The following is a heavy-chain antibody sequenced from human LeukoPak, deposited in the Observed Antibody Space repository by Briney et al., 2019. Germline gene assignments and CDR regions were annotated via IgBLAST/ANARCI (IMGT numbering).Heavy chain of an antibody. D-gene: IGHD1-26*01. J-gene: IGHJ4*02. Sequence: GESLKISCKGSGYSSSNYWIAWVRQMPGKGLEWMGIIYPGDSDTRYSPSFQGQVTISADRSISTASLQWSSLKASDTAMYYCARRSGSFQGDYNFDFWGQGTLVTVSS. CDR3: ARRSGSFQGDYNFDF. V-gene: IGHV5-51*01. CDR2: IYPGDSDT. CDR1: GYSSSNYW.